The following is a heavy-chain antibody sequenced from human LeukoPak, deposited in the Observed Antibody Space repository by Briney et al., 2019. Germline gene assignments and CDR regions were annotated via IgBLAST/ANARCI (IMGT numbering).Heavy chain of an antibody. D-gene: IGHD3-10*01. Sequence: SVKVSCKASGGTFSSYAISWVRQAPGQGLEWMGGVIPIFGTANYAQKFQGRVTITADKSTSTAYMELSSLRSEDTAVYYCGYGSGSSNPDYWGQGTLVTVSS. J-gene: IGHJ4*02. V-gene: IGHV1-69*06. CDR3: GYGSGSSNPDY. CDR2: VIPIFGTA. CDR1: GGTFSSYA.